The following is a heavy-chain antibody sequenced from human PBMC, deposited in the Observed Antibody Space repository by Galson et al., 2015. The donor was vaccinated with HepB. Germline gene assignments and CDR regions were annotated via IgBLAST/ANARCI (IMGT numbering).Heavy chain of an antibody. CDR2: ISWNSGSI. J-gene: IGHJ2*01. CDR1: GFTFDDYA. CDR3: AKDRAAVAGTYYWYFDL. Sequence: SLRLSCAASGFTFDDYAMHWVRQAPGKGLEWVSGISWNSGSIGYADSVKGRFTISRDNAKNSLYLQMNSLRAEDTALYYCAKDRAAVAGTYYWYFDLWGRGTLVTVSS. V-gene: IGHV3-9*01. D-gene: IGHD6-19*01.